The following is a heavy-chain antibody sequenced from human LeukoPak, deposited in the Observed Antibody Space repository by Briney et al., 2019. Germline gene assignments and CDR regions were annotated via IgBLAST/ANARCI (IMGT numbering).Heavy chain of an antibody. J-gene: IGHJ4*02. V-gene: IGHV1-46*01. CDR2: INPSGGST. D-gene: IGHD3-22*01. Sequence: ASVKVSCKASGGTFSSYAISWVRQAPGQGLEWMGIINPSGGSTSYAQKFQGRVTMTRDTSTSTVYMELSSLRSEDTAVYYCARDVIGDYYDSSGYSLEFDYWGQGTLVTVSS. CDR3: ARDVIGDYYDSSGYSLEFDY. CDR1: GGTFSSYA.